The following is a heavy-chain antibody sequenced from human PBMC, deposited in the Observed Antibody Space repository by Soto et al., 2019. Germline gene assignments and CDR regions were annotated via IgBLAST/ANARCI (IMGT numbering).Heavy chain of an antibody. CDR2: IKQDGSEK. CDR3: ARDFGGGIAVAGVGFDY. CDR1: GFTFSSYW. D-gene: IGHD6-19*01. V-gene: IGHV3-7*03. J-gene: IGHJ4*02. Sequence: GGSLRLSCATSGFTFSSYWMSWVRQAPGKGLEWVANIKQDGSEKYYVDSVKGRFTISRDNARNSLYLQMNSLRAEDTAMYYCARDFGGGIAVAGVGFDYWGQGTLVTVSS.